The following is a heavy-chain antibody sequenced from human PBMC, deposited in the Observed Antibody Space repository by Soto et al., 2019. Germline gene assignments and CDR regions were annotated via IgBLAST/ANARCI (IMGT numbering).Heavy chain of an antibody. J-gene: IGHJ4*02. D-gene: IGHD3-3*01. Sequence: QMQLVQSGPEVKKPGTSVKVSCKVSGFTFITSTVLWVRQARGQPLEWIGWIVVGSGNTIYAQKFQERVTFTRDESTSTAYMELSSLRSEDTGVYYCAAGEYHDTSGYSSDYWGQGTLVTVSS. V-gene: IGHV1-58*01. CDR1: GFTFITST. CDR2: IVVGSGNT. CDR3: AAGEYHDTSGYSSDY.